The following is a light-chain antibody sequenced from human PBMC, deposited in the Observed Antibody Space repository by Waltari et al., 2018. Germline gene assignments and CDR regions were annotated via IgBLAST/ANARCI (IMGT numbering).Light chain of an antibody. CDR3: QQYNNWPPPVWT. V-gene: IGKV3-15*01. CDR2: GAS. Sequence: EIVMTQSPATLSVSPGERATLSCRASQSVSSNLAWYQQKAGQAPRLLIYGASTRATGFPARFSGSGSGTEFTLTISSLQSEDFAVYYCQQYNNWPPPVWTFGQGTKVEIK. CDR1: QSVSSN. J-gene: IGKJ1*01.